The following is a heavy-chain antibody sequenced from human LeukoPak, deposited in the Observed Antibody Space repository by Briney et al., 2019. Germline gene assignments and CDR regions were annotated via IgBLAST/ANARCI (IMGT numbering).Heavy chain of an antibody. Sequence: GESLKISSKGSGYSVANNWITWVRQMPGQGLEWMGIIYPDDSDTRYSPSFEGQVTFTADRSTNTAYLHWTSLKASDTATFYGATYGRFGPIHHWGQGTLVTVSS. CDR3: ATYGRFGPIHH. CDR1: GYSVANNW. D-gene: IGHD3-16*01. CDR2: IYPDDSDT. J-gene: IGHJ5*02. V-gene: IGHV5-51*01.